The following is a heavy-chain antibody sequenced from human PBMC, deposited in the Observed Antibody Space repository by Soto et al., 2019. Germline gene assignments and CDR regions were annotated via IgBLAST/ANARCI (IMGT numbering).Heavy chain of an antibody. J-gene: IGHJ4*02. V-gene: IGHV4-4*02. CDR1: GGSISSSNW. Sequence: SETLSLTCAVSGGSISSSNWWSWVRQPPGKGLEWIGEIYHSGSTNYDPSLKSRVTISVDKSKSQFSLKLSSVTAADTAVYYCARSSMEYYFDYWGQGTLVTVSS. D-gene: IGHD3-3*01. CDR3: ARSSMEYYFDY. CDR2: IYHSGST.